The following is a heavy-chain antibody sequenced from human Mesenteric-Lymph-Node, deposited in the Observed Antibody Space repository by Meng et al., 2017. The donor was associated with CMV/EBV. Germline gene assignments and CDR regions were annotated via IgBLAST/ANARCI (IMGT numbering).Heavy chain of an antibody. D-gene: IGHD6-13*01. Sequence: GGSLRLSCAASGFTFSSYSMNWVRQAPGKGLEWVSSISSSSSYIYYADSVKGRFTISRDNAKNSLYLQMNSLRAEDTAVYYCARDYRGSSSWYGPFDYYGMDVWGQGTTVTVSS. V-gene: IGHV3-21*01. CDR2: ISSSSSYI. CDR1: GFTFSSYS. CDR3: ARDYRGSSSWYGPFDYYGMDV. J-gene: IGHJ6*02.